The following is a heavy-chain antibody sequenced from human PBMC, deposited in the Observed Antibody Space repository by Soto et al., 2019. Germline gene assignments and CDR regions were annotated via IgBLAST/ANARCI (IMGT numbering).Heavy chain of an antibody. CDR2: VSGYNGET. J-gene: IGHJ6*02. V-gene: IGHV1-18*01. Sequence: QVQLVQSGAEVKKPGASVKVSSKASGYTFTKFGISWVRQAPGQGLEWMGWVSGYNGETSYAQSLQGRVTMTTDTSTTTAYMELRSLRSDDTAVFYCAREGLGIYYYNGMDVWGQGTTVTVSS. D-gene: IGHD6-19*01. CDR3: AREGLGIYYYNGMDV. CDR1: GYTFTKFG.